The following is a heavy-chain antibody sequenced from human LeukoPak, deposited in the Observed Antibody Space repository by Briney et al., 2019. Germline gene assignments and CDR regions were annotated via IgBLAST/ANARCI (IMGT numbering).Heavy chain of an antibody. D-gene: IGHD3-22*01. J-gene: IGHJ4*02. V-gene: IGHV4-39*01. CDR1: GGSISSRSYY. CDR3: AGRNYYDSSGYYGGGDYFDY. Sequence: PSETLSLTCSVSGGSISSRSYYWGWIRQPPGKGLEWIGSIYYSGSTYYNPSLKSRVTISVDTSKNQFSLKLSSVTAADTAVYYCAGRNYYDSSGYYGGGDYFDYWGQGTLVTVSS. CDR2: IYYSGST.